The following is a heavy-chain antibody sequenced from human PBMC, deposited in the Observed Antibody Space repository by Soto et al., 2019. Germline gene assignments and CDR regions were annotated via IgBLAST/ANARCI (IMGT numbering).Heavy chain of an antibody. V-gene: IGHV3-33*01. CDR3: ARDYIQYSSIGWFDP. CDR2: IWYDGSNK. D-gene: IGHD6-13*01. Sequence: AGGSLRLSCAASGFTFSSYGMHWVRQAPGKGLEWVAVIWYDGSNKYYADSVKGRFTISRDNSKNTLYLQMNSLRAEDTAVYYCARDYIQYSSIGWFDPWGQGTPVTVSS. J-gene: IGHJ5*02. CDR1: GFTFSSYG.